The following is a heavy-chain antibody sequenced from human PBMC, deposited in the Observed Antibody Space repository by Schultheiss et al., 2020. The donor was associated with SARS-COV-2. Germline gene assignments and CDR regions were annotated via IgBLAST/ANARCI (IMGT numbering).Heavy chain of an antibody. CDR2: IIPIFGTA. CDR1: GGTFSSYA. D-gene: IGHD3-3*01. J-gene: IGHJ2*01. CDR3: ARDCYDFWSGYVSYWYFDL. V-gene: IGHV1-69*13. Sequence: SVKVSCKASGGTFSSYAISWVRQAPGQGLEWMGGIIPIFGTANYAQKFQGRVTITADESTSTAHMELSSLRSEDTAVYYCARDCYDFWSGYVSYWYFDLWGRGTLVTVSS.